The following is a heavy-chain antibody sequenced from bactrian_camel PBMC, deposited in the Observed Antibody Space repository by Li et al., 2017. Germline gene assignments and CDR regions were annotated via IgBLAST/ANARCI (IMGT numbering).Heavy chain of an antibody. CDR2: INSDGTAA. V-gene: IGHV3S6*01. J-gene: IGHJ6*01. CDR3: SIGSDFTN. CDR1: GFTFSTHW. Sequence: HVQLVESGGGLVQPGGSLRLSCAISGFTFSTHWMYWVRQAPGKGLEWVSRINSDGTAAYVADSIKGRFTISRWSAKSTVYLHMDSLKSEDTALYYCSIGSDFTNWGQGTQVTVS.